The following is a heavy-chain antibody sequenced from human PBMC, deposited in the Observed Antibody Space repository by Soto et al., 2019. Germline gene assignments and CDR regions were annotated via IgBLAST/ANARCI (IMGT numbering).Heavy chain of an antibody. Sequence: SVKVSCKAPGGTFSSYAISWVRQAPGQGLEWMGGIIPIFGTANYAQKFQGRVTITADESTSTAYVELSSLRSEDTAVYYCARDRFRVVTNWFDPWGQGTLVTVSS. CDR2: IIPIFGTA. CDR1: GGTFSSYA. D-gene: IGHD3-3*01. CDR3: ARDRFRVVTNWFDP. V-gene: IGHV1-69*13. J-gene: IGHJ5*02.